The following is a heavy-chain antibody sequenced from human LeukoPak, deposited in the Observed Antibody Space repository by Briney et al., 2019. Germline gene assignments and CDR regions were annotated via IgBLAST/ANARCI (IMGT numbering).Heavy chain of an antibody. CDR2: ISGSGYNT. Sequence: PGGSLRLSWAAPGFTFSIYAMSWLRQAPAKGLEWVSPISGSGYNTCYADSVKGRFTISSDKSKSALYHQMTSQRAEDTAVYYCARSLAGYNWNCFDYGGQGTLVTVSS. D-gene: IGHD1-7*01. J-gene: IGHJ4*02. CDR1: GFTFSIYA. CDR3: ARSLAGYNWNCFDY. V-gene: IGHV3-23*01.